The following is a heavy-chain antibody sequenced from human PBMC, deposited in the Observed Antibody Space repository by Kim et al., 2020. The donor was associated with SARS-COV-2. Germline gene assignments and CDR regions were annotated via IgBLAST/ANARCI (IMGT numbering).Heavy chain of an antibody. CDR2: ISYDGSNK. CDR1: GFTFSSLA. CDR3: ARVHLKVTATFES. J-gene: IGHJ5*01. V-gene: IGHV3-30*04. Sequence: GGSLRLSCAASGFTFSSLAMNWVRQAPGKGLEWVAVISYDGSNKYYADSVKGRFTISRDNSKNTLYLQMNSLRAEDTAVYYCARVHLKVTATFESWGQGTLVTVSS. D-gene: IGHD1-1*01.